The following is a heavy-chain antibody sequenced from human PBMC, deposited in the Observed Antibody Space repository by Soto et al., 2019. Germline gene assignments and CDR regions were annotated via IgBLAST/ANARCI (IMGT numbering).Heavy chain of an antibody. Sequence: EVQLLESGGGLVQPGGSLRLSCAASGFTFSSYAMTWIRQAPGKGLEWVSDISGSGGNTYSADSVKGRFTISRDNSKNTLYLQMNSLRAEDTAVYYCAKHQEAYNWNDGPGNFDYWVQGTLVAVSS. CDR3: AKHQEAYNWNDGPGNFDY. CDR1: GFTFSSYA. J-gene: IGHJ4*02. V-gene: IGHV3-23*01. D-gene: IGHD1-20*01. CDR2: ISGSGGNT.